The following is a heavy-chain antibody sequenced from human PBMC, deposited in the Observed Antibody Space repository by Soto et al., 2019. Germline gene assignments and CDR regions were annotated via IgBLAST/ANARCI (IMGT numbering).Heavy chain of an antibody. V-gene: IGHV4-39*01. Sequence: QLQLQESGPGLVKPSETLSLTCIASGGSISTSYYWGWIRQPPGKGLEWIGSIYYSGSTYYNPSLKSRVTISVDTSKNQFSLKLSSVTAADTAVYYCARHYGQEVFDYWGQGTLVTVSS. CDR2: IYYSGST. J-gene: IGHJ4*02. D-gene: IGHD3-10*01. CDR3: ARHYGQEVFDY. CDR1: GGSISTSYY.